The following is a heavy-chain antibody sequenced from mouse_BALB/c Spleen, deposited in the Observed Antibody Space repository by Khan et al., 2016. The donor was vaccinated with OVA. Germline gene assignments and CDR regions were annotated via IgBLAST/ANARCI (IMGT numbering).Heavy chain of an antibody. CDR1: GYSITSDFA. CDR3: ARSLYYSDSYAMDY. J-gene: IGHJ4*01. V-gene: IGHV3-2*02. CDR2: ISSTGST. D-gene: IGHD2-13*01. Sequence: EVQLQESGPGLVRPSQSLSLTCTVTGYSITSDFAWNWIRQFPGNKLEWMGYISSTGSTSYSPSLRSRISITRDTSKNQFFLHLNSLTAEDTATYYFARSLYYSDSYAMDYWGQGTSVTVSS.